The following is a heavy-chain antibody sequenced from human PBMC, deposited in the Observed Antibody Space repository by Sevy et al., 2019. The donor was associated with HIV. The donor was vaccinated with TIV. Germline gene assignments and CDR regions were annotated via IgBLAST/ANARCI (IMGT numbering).Heavy chain of an antibody. V-gene: IGHV3-53*01. J-gene: IGHJ6*02. D-gene: IGHD2-21*01. CDR2: IYSSGST. Sequence: GGSLRLSCAASGFIVSSKYMTWVRQAPGKGLESVSLIYSSGSTYYADSVKGRFTISSDNSKNTMYLQMNSLRAEDTAVYYWARGPPADCGTDCYSYGLDVWGQGTTVTVSS. CDR1: GFIVSSKY. CDR3: ARGPPADCGTDCYSYGLDV.